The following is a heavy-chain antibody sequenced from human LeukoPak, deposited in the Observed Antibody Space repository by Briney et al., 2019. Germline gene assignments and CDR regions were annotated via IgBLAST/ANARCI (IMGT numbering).Heavy chain of an antibody. D-gene: IGHD2-2*01. CDR2: ISGSGGST. CDR1: GFTFSDYY. CDR3: AKNRYQLPNILLFQH. J-gene: IGHJ1*01. V-gene: IGHV3-23*01. Sequence: HPGGSLRLSCAASGFTFSDYYMSWIRQAPGKGLEWVSAISGSGGSTYYADSVKGRFTISRDNSKNTLYLQMNSLRAEDTAVYYCAKNRYQLPNILLFQHWGQGTLVTVSS.